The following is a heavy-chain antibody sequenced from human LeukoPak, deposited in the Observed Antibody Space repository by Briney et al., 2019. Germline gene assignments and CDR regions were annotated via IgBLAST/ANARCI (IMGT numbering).Heavy chain of an antibody. Sequence: SGGSLRLSCAASGFTFSSYAMSWVRQAPGKGLEWVSAISGSGGSTYYADSVKGRFTIFRDNTKNTLYLQMNSLRAEDTAVYYCGRYYYDSSGSKGGLDYWGQGTLVTVSS. D-gene: IGHD3-22*01. CDR2: ISGSGGST. V-gene: IGHV3-23*01. CDR3: GRYYYDSSGSKGGLDY. CDR1: GFTFSSYA. J-gene: IGHJ4*02.